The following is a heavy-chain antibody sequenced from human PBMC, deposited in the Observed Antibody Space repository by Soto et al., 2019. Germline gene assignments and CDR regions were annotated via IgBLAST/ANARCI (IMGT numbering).Heavy chain of an antibody. CDR3: ARGELLSTLDY. D-gene: IGHD1-26*01. J-gene: IGHJ4*02. CDR2: ISYDGSNK. V-gene: IGHV3-30-3*01. CDR1: GFTFSSYA. Sequence: QVQLVESGGGVVQPGRSLRLSCAASGFTFSSYAMHWVRQAPGKGLGWVAVISYDGSNKYSADSVKCRFTISKDNTKNALYLQMNSLRAEDPAVSYCARGELLSTLDYWGQGNLVTVSS.